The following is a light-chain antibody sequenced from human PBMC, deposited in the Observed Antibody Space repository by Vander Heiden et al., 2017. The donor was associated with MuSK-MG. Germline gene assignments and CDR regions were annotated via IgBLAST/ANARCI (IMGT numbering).Light chain of an antibody. CDR3: RQCYSFPYT. Sequence: DIVMTQSPDSLAVSLGERATINCKSSQSVFYSSNNKNCLAWYQQKPGQPPKLLIYWASTRESGVPDRFSGSESGTDFTLTISSLQAEDVAVYFCRQCYSFPYTFGQGTKLEIK. CDR2: WAS. V-gene: IGKV4-1*01. CDR1: QSVFYSSNNKNC. J-gene: IGKJ2*01.